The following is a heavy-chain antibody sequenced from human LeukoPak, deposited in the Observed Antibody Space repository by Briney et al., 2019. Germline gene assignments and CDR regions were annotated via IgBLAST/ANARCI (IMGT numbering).Heavy chain of an antibody. Sequence: GGSLRLSCAASGFTFSSYGKHWVRQAPGKGLEWVAVIWYDGSNKYYVDSVKGRFTISRDNAKNSLYLQMNRLRAEDTAVYSCARELNGLDPWGQGTLVTVSS. D-gene: IGHD2-8*01. CDR2: IWYDGSNK. CDR3: ARELNGLDP. J-gene: IGHJ5*02. CDR1: GFTFSSYG. V-gene: IGHV3-33*01.